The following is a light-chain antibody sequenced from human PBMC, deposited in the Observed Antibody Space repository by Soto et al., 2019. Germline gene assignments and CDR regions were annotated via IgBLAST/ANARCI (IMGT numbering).Light chain of an antibody. CDR3: EQYGSSPLT. CDR2: GAS. Sequence: EIVLTQSPGTLSLSPGERATLSCRASQSVSSSYLAWYQQKTGQDPRLLIYGASSRATGIPDRFSGSGFGTDFTLTISRLEPEDFAVYYCEQYGSSPLTFGQGTKVDIK. CDR1: QSVSSSY. V-gene: IGKV3-20*01. J-gene: IGKJ1*01.